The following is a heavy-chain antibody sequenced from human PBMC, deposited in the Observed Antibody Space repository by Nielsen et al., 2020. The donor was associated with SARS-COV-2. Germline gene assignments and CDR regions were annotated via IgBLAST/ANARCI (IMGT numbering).Heavy chain of an antibody. CDR3: AREADSPDAFDI. Sequence: WVGQAPGQGLEWMGRINPNSGGTHYAQKFQGSVTMTSDTSISTAYMELSRLRSDDTVIYYCAREADSPDAFDIWGQGTMVTVSS. CDR2: INPNSGGT. V-gene: IGHV1-2*05. J-gene: IGHJ3*02.